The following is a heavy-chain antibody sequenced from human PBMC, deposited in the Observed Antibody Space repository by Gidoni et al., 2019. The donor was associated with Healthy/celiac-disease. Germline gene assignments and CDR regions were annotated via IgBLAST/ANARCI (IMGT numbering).Heavy chain of an antibody. CDR3: AREDTYYYGSGSAGGAFDI. CDR1: GGSISIGSYY. J-gene: IGHJ3*02. Sequence: QVQLQESGPGLVKPSQTLSLTCPVSGGSISIGSYYWSWIRQPAGTGLEWIGRIYTSGSTNYNPSLKSRVTISVDTSKNQFSLKLSSVTAADTAVYYCAREDTYYYGSGSAGGAFDIWGQGTMVTVSS. CDR2: IYTSGST. D-gene: IGHD3-10*01. V-gene: IGHV4-61*02.